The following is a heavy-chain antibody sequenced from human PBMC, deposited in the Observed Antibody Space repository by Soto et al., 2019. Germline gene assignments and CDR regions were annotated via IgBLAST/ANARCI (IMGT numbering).Heavy chain of an antibody. Sequence: SETLSLTCTVSRGSISSGTNYWAWIRQPPGKGLEWIANIYYSGSTFYNPSLKSRVTISLDTSKNQFSLKLRSVTAADAAVYYCARNEAGWYFDSWGQGTMMTVYS. CDR1: RGSISSGTNY. CDR3: ARNEAGWYFDS. J-gene: IGHJ4*02. CDR2: IYYSGST. D-gene: IGHD6-25*01. V-gene: IGHV4-39*01.